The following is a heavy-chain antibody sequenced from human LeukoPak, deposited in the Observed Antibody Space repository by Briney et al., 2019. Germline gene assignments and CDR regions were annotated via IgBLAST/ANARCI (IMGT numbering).Heavy chain of an antibody. D-gene: IGHD1-26*01. J-gene: IGHJ4*02. CDR2: LHQDGSEK. V-gene: IGHV3-7*01. Sequence: GGSLRLSCAASGFTFSNHWMSWVRQAPGKGPEWVANLHQDGSEKYYVDSVKGRFTISRDNAKNSLYLQMDSLRAEDTAIYYCARDKVVGATYFDYWGQGTLVTVSS. CDR3: ARDKVVGATYFDY. CDR1: GFTFSNHW.